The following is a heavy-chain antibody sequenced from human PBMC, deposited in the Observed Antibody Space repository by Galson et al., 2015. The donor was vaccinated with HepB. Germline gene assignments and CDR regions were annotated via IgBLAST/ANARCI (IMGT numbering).Heavy chain of an antibody. CDR2: IHYSGST. J-gene: IGHJ5*02. Sequence: TLSLTCTVSGGSISSGDYYWSWIRQPPGQGLEWIGYIHYSGSTYYNPSLKSRVTISIDTSKNQFSLKLSSVTAADTAVYYCARGSNSWYLRAWGQGTLVTVSS. CDR3: ARGSNSWYLRA. CDR1: GGSISSGDYY. D-gene: IGHD6-13*01. V-gene: IGHV4-30-4*01.